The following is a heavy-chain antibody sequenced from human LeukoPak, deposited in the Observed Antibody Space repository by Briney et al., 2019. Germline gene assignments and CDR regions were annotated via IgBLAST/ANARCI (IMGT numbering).Heavy chain of an antibody. CDR1: GGTFSSYA. CDR2: IIPIFGTA. CDR3: ARREPRRDGYNDPRYYYYMDV. D-gene: IGHD5-24*01. V-gene: IGHV1-69*06. J-gene: IGHJ6*03. Sequence: ASVKVSCKASGGTFSSYAISWVRQAPGQGLEWMGGIIPIFGTANYAQKFQGRVTITADKSTSTAYMGLSSLRSEDTAVYYCARREPRRDGYNDPRYYYYMDVWGKGTTVTVSS.